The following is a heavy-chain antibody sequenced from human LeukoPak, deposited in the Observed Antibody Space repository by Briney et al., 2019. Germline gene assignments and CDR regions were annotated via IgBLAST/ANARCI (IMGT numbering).Heavy chain of an antibody. J-gene: IGHJ4*02. CDR2: ISYDGSNK. CDR3: AATYSYDSSGYYPY. CDR1: GFTFSNYA. D-gene: IGHD3-22*01. V-gene: IGHV3-30-3*01. Sequence: PGGSLRLSCAASGFTFSNYAMHWVRQAPGKGLEWVAVISYDGSNKYYADSVKGRFTISRDNSKNTLCLQMNSLRAEDTAVYYCAATYSYDSSGYYPYWGQGALVTVSA.